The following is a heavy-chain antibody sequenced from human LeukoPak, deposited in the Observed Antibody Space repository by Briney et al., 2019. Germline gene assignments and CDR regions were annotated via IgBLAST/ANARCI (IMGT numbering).Heavy chain of an antibody. Sequence: SETLSLTCTVSGGSISSYYWAWIRQPPGKGLEWIASIYYSGTTYYNPSLRSRVTISVDTSKNRFSLKLSSVTAADTAVFYCARHSVDRSDWPKFDPWGQGTLVTVSS. CDR2: IYYSGTT. CDR3: ARHSVDRSDWPKFDP. CDR1: GGSISSYY. D-gene: IGHD6-19*01. V-gene: IGHV4-39*01. J-gene: IGHJ5*02.